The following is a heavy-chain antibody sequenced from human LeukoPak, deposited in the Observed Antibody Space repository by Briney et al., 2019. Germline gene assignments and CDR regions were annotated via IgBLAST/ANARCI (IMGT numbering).Heavy chain of an antibody. CDR2: IWYDGSNK. V-gene: IGHV3-33*06. CDR3: AKGRWVQPAGYLDF. D-gene: IGHD5-24*01. J-gene: IGHJ4*02. CDR1: GFTFSDSG. Sequence: GGSLRLSCAASGFTFSDSGMYWVRQSPGKGLEWVALIWYDGSNKYYADSVKGRFTISRDNSKNTLHLQMNSLRAEDTAVYYCAKGRWVQPAGYLDFSGQGTLVTVSA.